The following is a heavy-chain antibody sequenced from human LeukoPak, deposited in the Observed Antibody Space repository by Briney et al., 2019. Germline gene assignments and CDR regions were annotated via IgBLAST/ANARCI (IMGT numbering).Heavy chain of an antibody. V-gene: IGHV3-30*02. CDR3: AKDIGSYYDY. D-gene: IGHD3-10*01. J-gene: IGHJ4*02. Sequence: GGSLRLSCAASGFTFSSHGMHWVRQAPGKGLEWVAFIRYDGSNKYYADSVKGRFTISRDNSKNTLYLEMNSLRAEDTAVYYCAKDIGSYYDYWGQGILVTVSS. CDR2: IRYDGSNK. CDR1: GFTFSSHG.